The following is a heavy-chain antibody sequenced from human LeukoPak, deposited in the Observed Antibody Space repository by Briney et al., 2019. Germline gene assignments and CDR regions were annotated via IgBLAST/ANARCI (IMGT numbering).Heavy chain of an antibody. CDR2: IWYDGSNK. Sequence: GGSLRLSCAASGFTFSSYGMDWVRQAPGKGLEWVAVIWYDGSNKYYADSVKGRLTVSRDNSKNTLYLQMNSLRAEDTAVYYCARLGSGWGLDYWGQGTLVTVSS. CDR1: GFTFSSYG. D-gene: IGHD6-19*01. CDR3: ARLGSGWGLDY. V-gene: IGHV3-33*01. J-gene: IGHJ4*02.